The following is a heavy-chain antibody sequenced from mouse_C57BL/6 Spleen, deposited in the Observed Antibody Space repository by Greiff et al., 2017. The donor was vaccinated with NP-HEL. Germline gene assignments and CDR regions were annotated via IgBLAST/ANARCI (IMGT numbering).Heavy chain of an antibody. J-gene: IGHJ2*01. CDR3: ETTGVVDY. V-gene: IGHV1-81*01. Sequence: QVQLQQSGAELARPGASVKLSCKASGYTFTSYGISWVKQGTGQGLEWIGEIYPRSGNTYYNEKFKGKATLTADKSSSTAYMELRSLTSEDSAVYFCETTGVVDYWGQGTTLTVSS. D-gene: IGHD1-1*01. CDR1: GYTFTSYG. CDR2: IYPRSGNT.